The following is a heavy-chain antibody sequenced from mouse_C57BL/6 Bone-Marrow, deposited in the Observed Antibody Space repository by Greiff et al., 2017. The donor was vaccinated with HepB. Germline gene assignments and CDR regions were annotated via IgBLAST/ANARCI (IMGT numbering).Heavy chain of an antibody. CDR2: IDPANGNT. J-gene: IGHJ2*01. V-gene: IGHV14-3*01. D-gene: IGHD1-1*01. Sequence: EVKLQESVAELVRPGASVKLSCTASGFNIKNTYMHWVKQRPEQGLEWIGRIDPANGNTKYAPKFQGKATITADTSSNTAYLQLSSLTSEDTAIYYCARSYYYGSRDFDYWGQGTTLTVSS. CDR3: ARSYYYGSRDFDY. CDR1: GFNIKNTY.